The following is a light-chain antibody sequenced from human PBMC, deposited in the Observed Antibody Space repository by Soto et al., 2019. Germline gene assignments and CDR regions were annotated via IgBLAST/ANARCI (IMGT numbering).Light chain of an antibody. V-gene: IGLV3-21*02. Sequence: SYELIQPPSVSVAPGQTARITCGGDNIGSKRVHWYQQRPGQAPVVVVYDDSDRPSGIPERFSGSNSGNTATLTISRVEAGDDADYYCQVWDSSSDDSVVLAGGTKLTVL. CDR1: NIGSKR. CDR3: QVWDSSSDDSVV. J-gene: IGLJ3*02. CDR2: DDS.